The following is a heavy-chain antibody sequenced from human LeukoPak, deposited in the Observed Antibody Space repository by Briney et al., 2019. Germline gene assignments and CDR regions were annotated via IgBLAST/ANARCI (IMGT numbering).Heavy chain of an antibody. D-gene: IGHD6-13*01. CDR3: ATGQLVFDY. CDR2: INHSGST. CDR1: GGSFSGYY. V-gene: IGHV4-34*01. Sequence: SETLSLTCAVYGGSFSGYYWSWIRQPPGKGLEWIGEINHSGSTNHNPSLKSRVTISVDTSKNQFSLKLSSVTAADTAVYYCATGQLVFDYWGQGTLVTVSS. J-gene: IGHJ4*02.